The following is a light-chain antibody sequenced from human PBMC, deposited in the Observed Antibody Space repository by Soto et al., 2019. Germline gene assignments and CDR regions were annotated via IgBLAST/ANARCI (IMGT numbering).Light chain of an antibody. CDR3: QQYGSSPYT. Sequence: EIVLTQSPGTLSLSPGERATLSCRASQSVSSSYLAWYQQKPGQAPRLLIYGASSSATGIPDRFSGSGSGTDFTLTISRLEPEDFAVYYWQQYGSSPYTFGQGTKLEIK. CDR2: GAS. CDR1: QSVSSSY. V-gene: IGKV3-20*01. J-gene: IGKJ2*01.